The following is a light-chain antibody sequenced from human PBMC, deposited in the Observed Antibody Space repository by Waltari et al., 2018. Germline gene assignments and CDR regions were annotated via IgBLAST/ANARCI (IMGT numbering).Light chain of an antibody. V-gene: IGLV2-11*01. CDR1: SSDVGGSTY. CDR2: DVT. J-gene: IGLJ3*02. Sequence: QSALTQPRSVSESPGQSVTTSCTGTSSDVGGSTYISWYQHHPGKAPKLIIYDVTKRPSGVPDRFSASKSGNTASLTISGLRAEDEADYYCSSYAGTYTGVFGGGTKLTVL. CDR3: SSYAGTYTGV.